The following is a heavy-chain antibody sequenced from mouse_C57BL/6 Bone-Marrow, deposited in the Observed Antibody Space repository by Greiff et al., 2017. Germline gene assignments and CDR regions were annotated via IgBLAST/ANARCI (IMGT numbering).Heavy chain of an antibody. CDR1: GFTFSSYA. V-gene: IGHV5-4*03. CDR2: ISDGGSYT. J-gene: IGHJ2*01. D-gene: IGHD1-1*01. CDR3: ARITTVVAPFDY. Sequence: EVKLVESGGGLVKPGGSLKLSCAASGFTFSSYAMSWVRQTPEKRLEWVATISDGGSYTYYPDNVKGRFTISRDNAKNNLYLQMSQLKSEDTALYYCARITTVVAPFDYWGQGTTLTVSS.